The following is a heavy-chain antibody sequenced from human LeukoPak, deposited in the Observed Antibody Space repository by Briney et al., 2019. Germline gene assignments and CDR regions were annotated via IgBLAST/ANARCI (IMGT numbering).Heavy chain of an antibody. J-gene: IGHJ4*02. CDR2: IYYSGST. CDR1: GGSISSYY. V-gene: IGHV4-59*01. D-gene: IGHD3-10*01. Sequence: PSETLSLTCTVSGGSISSYYWSWIRQPPGKGLEWIGYIYYSGSTNYNPSLQSRITISVDTSKNQFSLKLSSVTAADTAVYYCAREETGYGSQFDYWGQGTLVTVSS. CDR3: AREETGYGSQFDY.